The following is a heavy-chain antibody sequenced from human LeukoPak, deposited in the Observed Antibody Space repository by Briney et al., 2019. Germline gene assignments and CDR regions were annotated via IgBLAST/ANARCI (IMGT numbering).Heavy chain of an antibody. V-gene: IGHV1-18*01. D-gene: IGHD2-2*01. CDR1: GYTFTTYD. J-gene: IGHJ5*02. Sequence: ASVKVSCKASGYTFTTYDISWVRQAPGQGLEWMGWISAYNGNTNYAQKLQGRVTMTTDTSTSTAYMELRSLRSDDTAVYYCARLGSRDIVVVPAAISSWFDPWGQGTLVTVSS. CDR3: ARLGSRDIVVVPAAISSWFDP. CDR2: ISAYNGNT.